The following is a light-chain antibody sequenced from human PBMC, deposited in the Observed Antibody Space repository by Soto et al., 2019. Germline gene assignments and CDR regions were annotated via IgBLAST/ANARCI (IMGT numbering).Light chain of an antibody. V-gene: IGLV2-18*02. CDR1: SSDVGAYDR. CDR3: SSFTSDTTRV. J-gene: IGLJ3*02. Sequence: QSALTQPPSVSGSPGQSVAISCTGTSSDVGAYDRVSWYQQPPGTAPKVIIYEVSNRPSGVPDRFSGSKSGNTASLTITGLQAEDEADYYCSSFTSDTTRVFCGGTKVTVL. CDR2: EVS.